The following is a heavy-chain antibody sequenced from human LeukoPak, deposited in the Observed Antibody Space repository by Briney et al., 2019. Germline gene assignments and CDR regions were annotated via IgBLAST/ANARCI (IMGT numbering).Heavy chain of an antibody. Sequence: PGGSLRLSCAASGFTSSSYWMSWVRQAPGKGLERVANIKKDGSEKYYVDSVKGRFTISKDNAKNSLYLQMNSLRAEDTALYHCARNNGMDVWGQGTTVIVSS. CDR2: IKKDGSEK. J-gene: IGHJ6*02. CDR3: ARNNGMDV. CDR1: GFTSSSYW. V-gene: IGHV3-7*03.